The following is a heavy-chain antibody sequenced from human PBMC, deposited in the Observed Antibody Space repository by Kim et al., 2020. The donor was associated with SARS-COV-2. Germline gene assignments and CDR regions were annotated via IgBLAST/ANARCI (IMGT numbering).Heavy chain of an antibody. D-gene: IGHD3-10*01. CDR3: AKDIASGFHYYGSVMGLHGMDV. Sequence: GGSLRLSCAASGFTFSSYAMNWVRQAPGKGLEWVSAISGSGGSTYYADSVKGLFTISRDNSKNTQYLQMNSLRAEDTAVYYCAKDIASGFHYYGSVMGLHGMDVWGQGTTVTVSS. V-gene: IGHV3-23*01. CDR1: GFTFSSYA. J-gene: IGHJ6*02. CDR2: ISGSGGST.